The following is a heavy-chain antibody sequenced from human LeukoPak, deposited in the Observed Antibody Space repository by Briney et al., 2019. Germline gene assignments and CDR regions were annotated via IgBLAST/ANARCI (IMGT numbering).Heavy chain of an antibody. CDR2: IIPILGIA. CDR1: GGTFSSYT. Sequence: GASVKVSCKASGGTFSSYTISWVRQAPGQGLEWMGRIIPILGIANYAQKFRGRVTITADKSTSTAYMELSSLRSEDTAVYYCARPNWNDSEGGWFDPWGQGTLVTVSS. D-gene: IGHD1-1*01. J-gene: IGHJ5*02. V-gene: IGHV1-69*02. CDR3: ARPNWNDSEGGWFDP.